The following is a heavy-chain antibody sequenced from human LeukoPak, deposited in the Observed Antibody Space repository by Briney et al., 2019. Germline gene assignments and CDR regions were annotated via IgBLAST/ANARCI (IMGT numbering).Heavy chain of an antibody. J-gene: IGHJ3*02. CDR3: ASQTYYYDSSGYYPDAFDI. Sequence: ASVKVSCKASGYTFTSYYMHWVRQAPGQGLEWMGIISPSGGSTSYAQKFQGRVTMTRDMSTSTVYMELSSLRSEDTAVYYCASQTYYYDSSGYYPDAFDIWGQGTMVTVSS. V-gene: IGHV1-46*01. D-gene: IGHD3-22*01. CDR2: ISPSGGST. CDR1: GYTFTSYY.